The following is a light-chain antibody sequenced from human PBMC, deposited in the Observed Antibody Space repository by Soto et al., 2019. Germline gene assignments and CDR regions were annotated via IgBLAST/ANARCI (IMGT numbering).Light chain of an antibody. CDR2: GVS. J-gene: IGKJ1*01. CDR3: QQYGISPRT. Sequence: EIVLTQSPGPLSLSPGERATLSCRASQSVTSSYLAWYQQKPGQAPRLLIFGVSSRATGIPDRFSGSGSGTDFTLTISGLEPEDFAVYYCQQYGISPRTFGQGTKVEIK. CDR1: QSVTSSY. V-gene: IGKV3-20*01.